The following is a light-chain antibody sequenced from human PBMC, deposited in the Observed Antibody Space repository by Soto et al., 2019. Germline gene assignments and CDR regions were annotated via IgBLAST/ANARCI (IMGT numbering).Light chain of an antibody. CDR1: QSVSSRN. Sequence: EIVLTQSPATLSLFPGERATLSCRASQSVSSRNLAWYRQKPGQAPSLLIYGAFNRSTGIPDRFSGSGSATDFTLTISRLEPADFEVYYCLLYGDSTPAYTFGQGTKLDIK. J-gene: IGKJ2*01. CDR3: LLYGDSTPAYT. CDR2: GAF. V-gene: IGKV3-20*01.